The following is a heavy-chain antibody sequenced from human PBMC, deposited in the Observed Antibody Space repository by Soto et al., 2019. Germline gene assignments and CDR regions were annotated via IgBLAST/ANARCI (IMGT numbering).Heavy chain of an antibody. J-gene: IGHJ4*02. CDR2: ISGDGSDK. V-gene: IGHV3-30*18. CDR3: AKGTAVSRQHFAN. D-gene: IGHD2-2*01. Sequence: QVQVVESGGGVVQPERSLRLSCAISGFTFSDFGMHWVRQAPGKGLEWVAAISGDGSDKYYVGSVQGRFTISRDNTKNALYLQMNSLRSEDTAVDYCAKGTAVSRQHFANWGQGTLVTVSS. CDR1: GFTFSDFG.